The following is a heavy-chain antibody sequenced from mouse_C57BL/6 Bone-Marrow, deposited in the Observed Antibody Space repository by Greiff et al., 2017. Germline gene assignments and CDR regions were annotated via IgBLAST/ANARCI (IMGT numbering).Heavy chain of an antibody. CDR3: ARRGDYSNYYYFDY. D-gene: IGHD2-5*01. V-gene: IGHV2-2*01. Sequence: VQLQQSGPGLVQPSQSLSITCTVSGFSLTSYGVHWVRQSPGKGLEWLGVIWSGGSTDYNAAFISRLSISKDNSKSQVFFKMNSLQADDTAIYYCARRGDYSNYYYFDYWGQGTTLTVSS. J-gene: IGHJ2*01. CDR1: GFSLTSYG. CDR2: IWSGGST.